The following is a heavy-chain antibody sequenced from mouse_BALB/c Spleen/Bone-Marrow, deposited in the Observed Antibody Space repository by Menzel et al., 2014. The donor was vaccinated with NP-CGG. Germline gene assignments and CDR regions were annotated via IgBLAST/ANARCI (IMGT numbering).Heavy chain of an antibody. V-gene: IGHV4-1*02. CDR2: INPDSSTI. CDR3: ARLNYYGNLFV. Sequence: EVQLQESGGGLVQPGGSLKLSCATSGFDFSRYWMSWVRQAPGKGLEWIGEINPDSSTINYTPSLKDKFIISRDNSKNALYLQMNKVRSEDTAGYYSARLNYYGNLFVWGAGTTVTVSS. J-gene: IGHJ1*01. CDR1: GFDFSRYW. D-gene: IGHD1-1*01.